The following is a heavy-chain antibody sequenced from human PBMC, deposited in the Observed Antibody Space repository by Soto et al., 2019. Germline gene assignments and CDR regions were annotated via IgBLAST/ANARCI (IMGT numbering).Heavy chain of an antibody. CDR3: VRDPAKRAPPDY. CDR1: GFAFGDYY. CDR2: ISSTGAYT. Sequence: QVQLVESGGDLVKPGGSLRLSCAASGFAFGDYYMTWIRQAPGKGLEWVAYISSTGAYTNYADSVKGRFTISRDNAKKSLYLQMYSLRDEGTAVSYCVRDPAKRAPPDYWGQGTLVTVSS. J-gene: IGHJ4*02. V-gene: IGHV3-11*05.